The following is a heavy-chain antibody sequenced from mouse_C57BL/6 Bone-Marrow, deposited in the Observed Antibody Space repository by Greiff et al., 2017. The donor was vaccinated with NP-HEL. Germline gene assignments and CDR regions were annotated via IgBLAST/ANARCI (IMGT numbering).Heavy chain of an antibody. CDR1: GYAFTNYL. J-gene: IGHJ2*01. V-gene: IGHV1-54*01. Sequence: QVQLKESGAELVRPGTSVKVSCKASGYAFTNYLIEWVKQRPGQGLEWIGVINPGSGGTNYNEKFKGKATLTADKSSSTAYMQLSSLTSEDSAVYFCARLTGRGYYFDYWGQGTTLTVSS. D-gene: IGHD4-1*01. CDR3: ARLTGRGYYFDY. CDR2: INPGSGGT.